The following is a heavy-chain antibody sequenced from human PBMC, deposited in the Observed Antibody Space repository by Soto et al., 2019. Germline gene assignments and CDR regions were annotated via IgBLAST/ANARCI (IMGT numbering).Heavy chain of an antibody. D-gene: IGHD5-18*01. J-gene: IGHJ4*02. CDR1: GGTFSSYA. CDR3: ARGLRAAMDSIYFDY. CDR2: IIPIFGTA. Sequence: QVQLVQSGAEVKKPGSSVKVSCKASGGTFSSYAISWVRQAPGQGLEWMGGIIPIFGTANYAQKFQGRVTITADESTITAYMELSGLRSEDTAVYYCARGLRAAMDSIYFDYWGQGTLVTVSS. V-gene: IGHV1-69*01.